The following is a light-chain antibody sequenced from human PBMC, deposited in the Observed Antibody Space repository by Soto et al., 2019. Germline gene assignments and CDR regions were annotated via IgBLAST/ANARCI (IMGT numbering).Light chain of an antibody. CDR2: DAS. J-gene: IGKJ5*01. CDR3: QQYGSSPST. Sequence: IVLTQSPATLSLSPWERATLSSGPSQSVSTNYLAWYQQKPGLAPRLLIYDASSRATGISDRFSGSGSGTDFTLTISSLEPEDFAVYYCQQYGSSPSTFGQGTRLEIK. V-gene: IGKV3D-20*01. CDR1: QSVSTNY.